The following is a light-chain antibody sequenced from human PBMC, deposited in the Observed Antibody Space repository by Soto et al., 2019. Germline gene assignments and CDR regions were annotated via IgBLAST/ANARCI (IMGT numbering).Light chain of an antibody. CDR1: QSIRTY. J-gene: IGKJ4*01. CDR2: DAS. CDR3: HQRSELPLT. V-gene: IGKV3-11*01. Sequence: EIVLTQSPGTLSLSPGERAALSCRASQSIRTYLAWYQQRPGQAPRLLIYDASKRASGIPARFSGSGSGTDFALTISSLAPEDFAVYYCHQRSELPLTFGGGTKVDIK.